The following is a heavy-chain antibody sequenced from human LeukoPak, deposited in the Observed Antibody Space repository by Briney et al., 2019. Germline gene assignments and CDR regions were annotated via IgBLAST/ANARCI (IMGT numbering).Heavy chain of an antibody. D-gene: IGHD3-10*01. J-gene: IGHJ4*02. CDR3: ARVAVGKGCPFDY. CDR1: GGSNSNGDYY. CDR2: IYYSGST. Sequence: SETLSLTCTVSGGSNSNGDYYWGWIRQPPGKGLEWIGSIYYSGSTYYNPSLKSRVTISVDTSKNQFSLKLSSVTAADTAVYYCARVAVGKGCPFDYWGQGTLVTVSS. V-gene: IGHV4-39*07.